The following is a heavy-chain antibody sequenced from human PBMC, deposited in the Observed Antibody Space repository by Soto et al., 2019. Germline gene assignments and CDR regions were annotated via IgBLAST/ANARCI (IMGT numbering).Heavy chain of an antibody. V-gene: IGHV4-31*02. CDR3: AREKVSYDFWSGYSTAPNYYYGMDV. Sequence: SETLSLTCTFSGCSISSGGYYWSWIRQHPGKGLEWIGYIYYSGSTYYSPSLKSRVTISVDTSKNQFSLKLSSVTAADTAVYYCAREKVSYDFWSGYSTAPNYYYGMDVWGQGTTVTVSS. J-gene: IGHJ6*02. D-gene: IGHD3-3*01. CDR2: IYYSGST. CDR1: GCSISSGGYY.